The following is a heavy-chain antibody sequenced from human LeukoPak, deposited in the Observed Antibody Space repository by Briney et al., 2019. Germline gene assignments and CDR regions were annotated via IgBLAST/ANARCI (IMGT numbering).Heavy chain of an antibody. V-gene: IGHV4-59*08. CDR2: IYYCGST. CDR3: ARHYYDSSGYLDY. CDR1: GGSISSYY. Sequence: SETLSLTCTVSGGSISSYYWSWIRQPPGKGLEWIGYIYYCGSTNYNPSLKSRVTISVDTSKNQFSLKLSSVTAADTAVYYCARHYYDSSGYLDYWGQGTLVTVSS. D-gene: IGHD3-22*01. J-gene: IGHJ4*02.